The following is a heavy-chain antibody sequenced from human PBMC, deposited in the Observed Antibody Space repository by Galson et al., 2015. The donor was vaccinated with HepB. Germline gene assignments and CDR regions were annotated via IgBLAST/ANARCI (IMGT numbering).Heavy chain of an antibody. CDR1: GFTFSDYY. CDR2: ISSSSSYT. Sequence: SLRLSCAASGFTFSDYYMSWIRQAPGKGLEWVSYISSSSSYTNYADSVKGRFTISRDNAKNSLYLQMNSLRAEDTAVYYCARDFDCSGGSCYPDYWGQGTLVTVSP. CDR3: ARDFDCSGGSCYPDY. V-gene: IGHV3-11*05. J-gene: IGHJ4*02. D-gene: IGHD2-15*01.